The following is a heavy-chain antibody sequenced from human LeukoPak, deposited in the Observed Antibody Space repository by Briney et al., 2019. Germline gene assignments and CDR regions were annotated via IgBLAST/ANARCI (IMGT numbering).Heavy chain of an antibody. CDR2: ISGDGATT. CDR1: GFTVSTYS. V-gene: IGHV3-23*01. D-gene: IGHD6-13*01. CDR3: AKKNLAAAGPNYFDY. Sequence: PGGSLRLSCAASGFTVSTYSMNWVRQAPGKGLEWVSIISGDGATTDYADSVKGRFTISRDNSRNTLYLQMNSLRVEDTAVYYCAKKNLAAAGPNYFDYWGQGTLVTVSS. J-gene: IGHJ4*02.